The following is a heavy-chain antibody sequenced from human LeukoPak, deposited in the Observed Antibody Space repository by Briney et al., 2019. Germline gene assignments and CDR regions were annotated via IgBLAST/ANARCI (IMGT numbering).Heavy chain of an antibody. Sequence: LRLSCAASGFTFSSYSMNWVRQPPGKGLEWIGYIYHSGSTYYNPSLKSRVTISVDRSKNQFSLKLSSVTAADTAVYYCARVDGRFEELLLDYWGQGTLVTVSS. CDR3: ARVDGRFEELLLDY. CDR2: IYHSGST. V-gene: IGHV4-30-2*01. J-gene: IGHJ4*02. CDR1: GFTFSSYS. D-gene: IGHD3-10*01.